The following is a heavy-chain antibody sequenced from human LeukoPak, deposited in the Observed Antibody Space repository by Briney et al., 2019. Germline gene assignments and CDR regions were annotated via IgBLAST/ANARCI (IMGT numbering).Heavy chain of an antibody. V-gene: IGHV4-34*01. D-gene: IGHD3-16*02. CDR1: GGAFSGYY. Sequence: SGTLSLTCAVYGGAFSGYYWSGIGQPPGRGLEGMGEINHSGSTDYNPALQSRVTISVDTSKNQFSLKLSSVTAADTAVYYCARGGDRSPYYYYMDVWGKGTTVTVS. CDR2: INHSGST. J-gene: IGHJ6*03. CDR3: ARGGDRSPYYYYMDV.